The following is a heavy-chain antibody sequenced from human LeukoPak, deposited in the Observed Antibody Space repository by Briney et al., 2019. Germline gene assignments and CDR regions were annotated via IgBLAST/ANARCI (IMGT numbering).Heavy chain of an antibody. CDR2: IFHTGTT. V-gene: IGHV4-4*02. D-gene: IGHD6-13*01. CDR3: AGVGPVAAAGTKDY. Sequence: SETLSLTCAVSGGSISSSNWWSWVRQPPGKGLEWIGRIFHTGTTDYKTSLKGRVTISVDKSKNQFSLKLMSVTAADTAVYYCAGVGPVAAAGTKDYWGQGTLVTVSS. CDR1: GGSISSSNW. J-gene: IGHJ4*02.